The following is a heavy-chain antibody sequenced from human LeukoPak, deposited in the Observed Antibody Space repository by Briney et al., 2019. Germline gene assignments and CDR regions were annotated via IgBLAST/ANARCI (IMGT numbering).Heavy chain of an antibody. CDR1: GYSFTNYG. CDR3: ARGFPPGRNYDSSGYYSYYFDH. V-gene: IGHV1-18*01. J-gene: IGHJ4*02. CDR2: ISAYNGYT. Sequence: ASVKDSCKASGYSFTNYGISWVRQAPGQGLEWMGWISAYNGYTHFAQKFQGRATMTTDTSTSTAYMELRSLRSDDTAVYYCARGFPPGRNYDSSGYYSYYFDHWGQGTLVTVSS. D-gene: IGHD3-22*01.